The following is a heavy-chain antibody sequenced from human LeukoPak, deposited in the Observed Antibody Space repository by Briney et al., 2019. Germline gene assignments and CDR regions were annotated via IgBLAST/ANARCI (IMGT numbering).Heavy chain of an antibody. Sequence: GGSLRLSCAASGFTFSSYGMHWARQLPGKGLVWVSRISPTGSTTSYADSVKGRFTVSRDNAKNTLYLQVNNLRAEDTAVYYCARGPNSNWSGLDFWGQGTLLTVSS. CDR1: GFTFSSYG. V-gene: IGHV3-74*01. J-gene: IGHJ4*02. D-gene: IGHD6-6*01. CDR2: ISPTGSTT. CDR3: ARGPNSNWSGLDF.